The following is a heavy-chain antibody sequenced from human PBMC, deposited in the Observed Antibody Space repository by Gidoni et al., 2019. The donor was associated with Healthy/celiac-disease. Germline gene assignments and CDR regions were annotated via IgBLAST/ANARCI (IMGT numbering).Heavy chain of an antibody. CDR2: IDPSDSYT. CDR3: ARQGGTTHNLGYYYYMDV. D-gene: IGHD4-4*01. J-gene: IGHJ6*03. Sequence: EVQLVQSGAEVKKPGESLRISCKGSGYSFTSYWISWVRQMPGKGLEWMGRIDPSDSYTNYSPSFQGHVTISADKSISTAYLQWSSLKASDTAMYYCARQGGTTHNLGYYYYMDVWGKGTTVTVSS. CDR1: GYSFTSYW. V-gene: IGHV5-10-1*03.